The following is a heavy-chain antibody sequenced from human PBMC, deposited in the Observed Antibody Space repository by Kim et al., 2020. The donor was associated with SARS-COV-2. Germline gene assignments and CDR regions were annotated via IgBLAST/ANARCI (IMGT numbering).Heavy chain of an antibody. Sequence: ITRYADSVRGRFTLSRDNAKNTLYLQLESLRREDTAVYYCVRDVTWSVDYWGQGTLVTVS. J-gene: IGHJ4*02. CDR3: VRDVTWSVDY. V-gene: IGHV3-74*01. D-gene: IGHD2-8*01. CDR2: IT.